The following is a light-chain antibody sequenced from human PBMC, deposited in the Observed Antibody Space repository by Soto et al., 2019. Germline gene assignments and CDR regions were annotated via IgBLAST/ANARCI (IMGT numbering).Light chain of an antibody. V-gene: IGLV1-44*01. CDR1: SSNIGSNT. Sequence: QSVLTQPPSASGTPGQWVTISCSGSSSNIGSNTVNWYQQLPGTAPKLLIYSNDQRPSGVPDRFSGSKSGTSASLAISGLQSEDEADYYCAAWDGSLNGYVFGTGTKLTVL. CDR3: AAWDGSLNGYV. J-gene: IGLJ1*01. CDR2: SND.